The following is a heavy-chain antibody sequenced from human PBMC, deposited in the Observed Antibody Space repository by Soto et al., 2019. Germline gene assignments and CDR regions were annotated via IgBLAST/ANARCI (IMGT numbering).Heavy chain of an antibody. J-gene: IGHJ6*02. CDR2: ISSSGSTI. CDR1: GFTFSDYY. D-gene: IGHD2-15*01. Sequence: QVQLVESGGGLVKPGGSLRLSCAASGFTFSDYYMSWIRQAPGKGLEWVSDISSSGSTIYYADSVKGRFTISRDNAKNSLYLQKNSMRAEDTAVYYCAREDIVVVVAASGCYYYYGMDVWGQGTTVTVSS. CDR3: AREDIVVVVAASGCYYYYGMDV. V-gene: IGHV3-11*01.